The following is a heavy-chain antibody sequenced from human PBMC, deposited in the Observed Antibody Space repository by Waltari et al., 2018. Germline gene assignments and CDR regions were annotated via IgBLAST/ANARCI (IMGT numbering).Heavy chain of an antibody. CDR2: VRPDNSDP. Sequence: QLVQSGTEVKKPGESLKISCKTSGYSFNNYWIGWVRQMPGKGLEWMGIVRPDNSDPRYSPYFRGQVTISADKSISIAYLQWSSLKASDTAIYYCARHTEDDNGDDWGQGTLVTVSS. D-gene: IGHD1-1*01. J-gene: IGHJ4*02. CDR1: GYSFNNYW. V-gene: IGHV5-51*01. CDR3: ARHTEDDNGDD.